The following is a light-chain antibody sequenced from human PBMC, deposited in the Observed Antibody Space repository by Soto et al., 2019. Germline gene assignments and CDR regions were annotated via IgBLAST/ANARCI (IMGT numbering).Light chain of an antibody. J-gene: IGLJ2*01. Sequence: QSVLTQPPSASGTPGQRVTISCSGSSSNIGSNIVNWYQQLPGTAPKLLIYSNNQRPSGVPDRFSVSKSGTSASLAISGLQSEDEADYYCAAWDDSLNALVFGGGTKL. CDR1: SSNIGSNI. V-gene: IGLV1-44*01. CDR3: AAWDDSLNALV. CDR2: SNN.